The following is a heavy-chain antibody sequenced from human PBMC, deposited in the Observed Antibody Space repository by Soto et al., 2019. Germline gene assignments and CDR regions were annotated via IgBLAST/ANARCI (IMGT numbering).Heavy chain of an antibody. CDR1: GFSFTYAW. D-gene: IGHD2-15*01. CDR2: VKDKTDGGTA. V-gene: IGHV3-15*01. CDR3: ATSRPARLPYYYYGMDV. J-gene: IGHJ6*02. Sequence: EVQLVESGGGLVKPGGSLRLSCEASGFSFTYAWMTWVRQAPGKGLEWVGRVKDKTDGGTADYSAPVKDTFTISRDDSKNTLYLEMNSLKIEDTALYYCATSRPARLPYYYYGMDVWGQGTTVIVS.